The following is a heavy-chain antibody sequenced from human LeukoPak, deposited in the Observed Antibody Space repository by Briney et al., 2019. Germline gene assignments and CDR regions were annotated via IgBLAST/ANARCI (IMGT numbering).Heavy chain of an antibody. J-gene: IGHJ4*02. CDR2: MNPNSGNT. Sequence: WASVKVSCKTSGYTFTNYDINWVRQATGQGLEWMGWMNPNSGNTGYAQKFQGRVTMTRNISTSTAYMELSSLRSEDTAVYYCARGSRSGDYWGQGTQVTVSS. D-gene: IGHD3-10*01. CDR1: GYTFTNYD. V-gene: IGHV1-8*01. CDR3: ARGSRSGDY.